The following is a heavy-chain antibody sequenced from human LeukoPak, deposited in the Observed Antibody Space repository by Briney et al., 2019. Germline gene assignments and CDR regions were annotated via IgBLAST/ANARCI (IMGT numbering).Heavy chain of an antibody. CDR3: ARGPYDTLTGAPRFPHDY. J-gene: IGHJ4*02. CDR1: GYTFTSYY. CDR2: INPSGGST. V-gene: IGHV1-46*01. D-gene: IGHD3-9*01. Sequence: GASVKVSCKASGYTFTSYYMHWVRQAPGQGLEWMGIINPSGGSTSYAQKFQGRVTMTRDMSTSTVYMELSSLRSEDTAVYYCARGPYDTLTGAPRFPHDYSCQGTLVRVFS.